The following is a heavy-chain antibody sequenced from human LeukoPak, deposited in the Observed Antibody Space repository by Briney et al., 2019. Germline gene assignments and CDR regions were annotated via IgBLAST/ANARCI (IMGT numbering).Heavy chain of an antibody. J-gene: IGHJ4*02. Sequence: GGSLRLSCAASGFTFSSYSMNWVRQAPGKGLEWVSSISSSSSYIYYADSVKGRFTISRDNAKNSLYLQMNSLRAEDTAVYYCAREYYGDLNRFGYWGQGTLVTVSS. V-gene: IGHV3-21*01. CDR3: AREYYGDLNRFGY. CDR2: ISSSSSYI. D-gene: IGHD4-17*01. CDR1: GFTFSSYS.